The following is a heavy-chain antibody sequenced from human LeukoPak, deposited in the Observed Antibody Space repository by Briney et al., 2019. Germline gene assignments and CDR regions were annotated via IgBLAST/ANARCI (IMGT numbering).Heavy chain of an antibody. CDR1: GFTFSGRW. J-gene: IGHJ4*02. CDR3: ARDPSAGSES. CDR2: IKPDGSEK. V-gene: IGHV3-7*01. Sequence: GGSLRLSCAASGFTFSGRWMSWVRQAPGKGLEWVANIKPDGSEKNYVDSVKGRFTISRDNAKSSLYLQMNSLRVEDTAVYYCARDPSAGSESWGQGTLVTVSS. D-gene: IGHD6-25*01.